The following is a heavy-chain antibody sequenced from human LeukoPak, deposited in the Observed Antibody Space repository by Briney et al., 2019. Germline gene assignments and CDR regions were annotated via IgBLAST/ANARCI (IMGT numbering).Heavy chain of an antibody. CDR1: GFTFDDYA. CDR2: ISWNSGSI. D-gene: IGHD5-24*01. Sequence: PGGSLRLSWAASGFTFDDYAMHWVRQAPGKGLEWVSGISWNSGSIGYADSVKGRFTISRDNAKNSLYLQMNSLRAEDTAVYYSARWDGRSTWLYDYWGQGTLVTVSS. V-gene: IGHV3-9*01. J-gene: IGHJ4*02. CDR3: ARWDGRSTWLYDY.